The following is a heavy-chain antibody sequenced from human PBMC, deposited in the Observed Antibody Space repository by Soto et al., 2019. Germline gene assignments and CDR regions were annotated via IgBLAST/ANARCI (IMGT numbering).Heavy chain of an antibody. Sequence: ESLKISCKGSGYSFTSYWISWVRQMPGKGLEWMGRIDPSDSYTNYSPSFQGHVTISADKSISTAYLQWSSLKASDTAMYYCARLAYSSVPLNYYGMDVWGQGTTVTVSS. CDR3: ARLAYSSVPLNYYGMDV. D-gene: IGHD6-25*01. V-gene: IGHV5-10-1*01. CDR2: IDPSDSYT. J-gene: IGHJ6*02. CDR1: GYSFTSYW.